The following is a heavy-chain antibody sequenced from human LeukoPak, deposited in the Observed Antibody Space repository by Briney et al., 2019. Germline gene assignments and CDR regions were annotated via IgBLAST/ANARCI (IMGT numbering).Heavy chain of an antibody. CDR1: GGSFSGYY. D-gene: IGHD3-3*01. V-gene: IGHV4-34*01. CDR2: INHSGST. J-gene: IGHJ6*03. CDR3: ARGLFDFWSGYYPNYYYYYYMDV. Sequence: SQTLSLTCAVYGGSFSGYYWSWIRQPPGKGLEWIGEINHSGSTNYNPSLKSRVTISVDTSKNQFSLKLSSVTAADTAVYYCARGLFDFWSGYYPNYYYYYYMDVWGKGTTVPVSS.